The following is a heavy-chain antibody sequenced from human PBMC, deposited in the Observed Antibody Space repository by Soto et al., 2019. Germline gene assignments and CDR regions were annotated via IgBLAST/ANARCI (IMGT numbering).Heavy chain of an antibody. Sequence: GGSLRLSCAASGFTFNSHTRNLVRQAPGKGLEWLSYISDSSSSIYYADSVKGRFTVSRDNAKNSLYLQMNSLRAEDTAVYYCTRELGATGYWGQGTLVTVSS. CDR2: ISDSSSSI. D-gene: IGHD1-26*01. J-gene: IGHJ4*02. V-gene: IGHV3-48*04. CDR1: GFTFNSHT. CDR3: TRELGATGY.